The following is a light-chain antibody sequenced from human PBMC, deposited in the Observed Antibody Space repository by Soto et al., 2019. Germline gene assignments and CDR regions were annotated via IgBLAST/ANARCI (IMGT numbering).Light chain of an antibody. CDR2: YDD. CDR3: AAWDDGLNAYV. Sequence: QSALTQPPSVSEAPRQRVTISCSGSSSNIGNNAVIWYQQLPGKAPKLLIYYDDLLPSGVSDRFSGSKSGTSASLAISGLQPEDEADYYCAAWDDGLNAYVFGTGTKVTVL. J-gene: IGLJ1*01. CDR1: SSNIGNNA. V-gene: IGLV1-36*01.